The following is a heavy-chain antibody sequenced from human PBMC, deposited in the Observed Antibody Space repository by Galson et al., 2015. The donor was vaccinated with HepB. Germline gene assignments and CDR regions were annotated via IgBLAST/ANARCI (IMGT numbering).Heavy chain of an antibody. J-gene: IGHJ3*02. Sequence: SVKVSCKASGYTFTSYAMHWVRQAPGQRLEWMGWVNAGNGNTKYSQKFQGRVTITRDTSASTAYMELSSLRSEDTAVYYCARDKSVLRYFLDGSDAFDIWGQGTMVTVSS. CDR2: VNAGNGNT. D-gene: IGHD3-9*01. CDR3: ARDKSVLRYFLDGSDAFDI. V-gene: IGHV1-3*01. CDR1: GYTFTSYA.